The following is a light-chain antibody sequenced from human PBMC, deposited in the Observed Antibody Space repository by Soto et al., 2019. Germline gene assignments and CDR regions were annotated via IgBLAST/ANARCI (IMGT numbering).Light chain of an antibody. V-gene: IGLV2-14*01. CDR1: SSDVGGYNY. CDR3: NSYTTTSSWV. J-gene: IGLJ3*02. Sequence: QSALTQPACVSGSPGQSITISCTGTSSDVGGYNYVSWYQQHPGKAPKLIIYEVTNRPSGVSNRFSGSKSGNTASLTISGLQAEDEADYYCNSYTTTSSWVFGGGTKLTVL. CDR2: EVT.